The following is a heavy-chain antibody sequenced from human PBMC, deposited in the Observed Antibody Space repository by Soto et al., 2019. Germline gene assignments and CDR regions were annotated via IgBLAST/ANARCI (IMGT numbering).Heavy chain of an antibody. D-gene: IGHD2-8*02. CDR2: ILVDGRT. Sequence: GGSLRLSCAASGFICSSYDMSCVRQAPGKGLEWVSTILVDGRTFYVDSVTGRFTISRDTPQNTVYLQMNSLTAGDTALYYCAKATATGGGAFDICGQGTMVTVSS. J-gene: IGHJ3*02. CDR1: GFICSSYD. CDR3: AKATATGGGAFDI. V-gene: IGHV3-23*01.